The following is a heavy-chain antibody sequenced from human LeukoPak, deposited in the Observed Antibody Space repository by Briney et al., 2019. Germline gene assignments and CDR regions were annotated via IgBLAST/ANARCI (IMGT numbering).Heavy chain of an antibody. CDR2: IHHSGRT. Sequence: SETLSLTCTVSGYSISSDYYWGWIRQPPGKGLEWIGSIHHSGRTYYNPSLKSRVTISVDTSKNQFSLTLTSVTAADTAVYYCARDRSVGVLPAPPFDFWGQGTLVTVSS. V-gene: IGHV4-38-2*02. CDR3: ARDRSVGVLPAPPFDF. CDR1: GYSISSDYY. D-gene: IGHD6-6*01. J-gene: IGHJ4*02.